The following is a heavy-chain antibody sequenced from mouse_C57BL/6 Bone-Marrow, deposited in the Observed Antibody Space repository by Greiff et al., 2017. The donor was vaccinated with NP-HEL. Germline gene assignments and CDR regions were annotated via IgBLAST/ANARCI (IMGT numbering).Heavy chain of an antibody. J-gene: IGHJ4*01. Sequence: EVKLLESGGGLVQPGGSLSLSCAASGFTFTDYYMSWVRQPPGKALEWLGFIRNKANGYTTEYSASVKGRFTISRDTSQSILYLQMNALRAEDSATYYCARSHSNFYAMDYWGQGTSVTVSS. CDR1: GFTFTDYY. CDR3: ARSHSNFYAMDY. V-gene: IGHV7-3*01. CDR2: IRNKANGYTT. D-gene: IGHD2-5*01.